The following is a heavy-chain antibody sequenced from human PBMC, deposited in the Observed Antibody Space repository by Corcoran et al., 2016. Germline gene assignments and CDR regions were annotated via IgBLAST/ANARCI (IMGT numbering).Heavy chain of an antibody. J-gene: IGHJ6*02. D-gene: IGHD6-6*01. CDR2: INPSGGST. V-gene: IGHV1-46*01. CDR1: GYTFTSYY. CDR3: AREMEQHVYYYGMDV. Sequence: QVQLVQSGAEVKKPGASVKVSCKASGYTFTSYYMHWVRQAPGQGLEWMGIINPSGGSTSYARKFQGRVTMTRDTSTSTVYMELSSLGSEDTAVYYCAREMEQHVYYYGMDVWGQGTTVTVSS.